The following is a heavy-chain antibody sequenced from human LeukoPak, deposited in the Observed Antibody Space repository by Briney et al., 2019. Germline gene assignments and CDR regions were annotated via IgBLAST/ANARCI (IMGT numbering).Heavy chain of an antibody. V-gene: IGHV4-34*01. Sequence: SETLSLTCTVYGGSFSGYYWSWIRQPPGKGLEWIGEINHSGSTNYNPSLKSRVTISVDTSKNQFSLKLSSVTAADTAVYYCARRSRVTSNFDYWGQGTLVTVSS. CDR2: INHSGST. CDR3: ARRSRVTSNFDY. J-gene: IGHJ4*02. D-gene: IGHD3-16*01. CDR1: GGSFSGYY.